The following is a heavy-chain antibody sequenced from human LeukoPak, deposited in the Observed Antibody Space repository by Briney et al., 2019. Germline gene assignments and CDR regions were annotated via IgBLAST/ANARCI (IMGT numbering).Heavy chain of an antibody. CDR1: GGTFSSYA. V-gene: IGHV1-69*04. D-gene: IGHD2-15*01. J-gene: IGHJ3*02. Sequence: SVKVSCKASGGTFSSYAISWVRQAPGQGLEWMGRIIPILGIANYAQKFQGRVTITADKSTSTAYMELSSLRSEDTAVYYCARRGYCSGGSCYSLGAFDIWGQGTMVTVSS. CDR2: IIPILGIA. CDR3: ARRGYCSGGSCYSLGAFDI.